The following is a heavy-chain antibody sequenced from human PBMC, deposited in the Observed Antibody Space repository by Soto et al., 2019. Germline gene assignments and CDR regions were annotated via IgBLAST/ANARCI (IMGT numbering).Heavy chain of an antibody. CDR1: GFIFTHYA. CDR2: VSRDGNTK. CDR3: ARELTSGGELDS. Sequence: QVQLVESGGDVVQPGRSLRLPCVASGFIFTHYAIQWVRQAPGKGLDWVAVVSRDGNTKFYADSVRGRFTISRDNSKNTVFLQINSLRPEDTALYYCARELTSGGELDSWGQGTLVTVSP. J-gene: IGHJ4*02. D-gene: IGHD4-17*01. V-gene: IGHV3-30-3*01.